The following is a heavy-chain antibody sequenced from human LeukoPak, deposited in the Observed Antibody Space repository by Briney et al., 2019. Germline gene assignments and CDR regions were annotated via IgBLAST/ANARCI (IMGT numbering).Heavy chain of an antibody. V-gene: IGHV1-2*02. CDR1: GYTFTGYY. Sequence: ASVKVSCKASGYTFTGYYMHWVRQAPGQGLEWMGWINPNSGGTNYAQKFQGRVTMTRDTSISTAYMELSRLRSDGTAVYYCARIYYDYVWGSYRPFDYWGQGTLVTVSS. D-gene: IGHD3-16*02. J-gene: IGHJ4*02. CDR3: ARIYYDYVWGSYRPFDY. CDR2: INPNSGGT.